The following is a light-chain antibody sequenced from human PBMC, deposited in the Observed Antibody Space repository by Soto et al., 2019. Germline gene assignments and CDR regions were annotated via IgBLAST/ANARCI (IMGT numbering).Light chain of an antibody. V-gene: IGLV1-44*01. J-gene: IGLJ2*01. CDR1: SSNMGSNT. CDR2: NDN. Sequence: QSVLTQPPSASVTPGQGVAISCSGSSSNMGSNTVNWYQHLPGTAPKLLIYNDNQRPSGVPDRFFGSKSGTSASLAITGLQSEDEADYYCAAWDGSLNHILFGGGTKLTVL. CDR3: AAWDGSLNHIL.